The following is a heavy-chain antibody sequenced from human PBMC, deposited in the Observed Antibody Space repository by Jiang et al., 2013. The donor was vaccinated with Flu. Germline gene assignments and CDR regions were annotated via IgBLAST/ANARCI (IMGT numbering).Heavy chain of an antibody. D-gene: IGHD3-22*01. J-gene: IGHJ4*02. V-gene: IGHV1-46*01. CDR3: ARDSYYYDSSGYSYFDY. CDR1: GYTFTSYY. Sequence: SGYTFTSYYMHWVRQAPGQGLEWMGIINPSGGSTSYAQKFQGRVTMTRDTSTSTVYMELSSLRSEDTAVYYCARDSYYYDSSGYSYFDYWGQGTLVTVSS. CDR2: INPSGGST.